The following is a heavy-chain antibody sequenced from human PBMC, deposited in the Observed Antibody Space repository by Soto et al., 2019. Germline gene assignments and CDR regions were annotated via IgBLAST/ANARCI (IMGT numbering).Heavy chain of an antibody. Sequence: QVQLVESGGGLVKPGGSLRLSCAASGFTFSDYYMSWIRQAPGKGLEWVSYISSSGSTIYYADSVKGRFTISRDNANTSLYLQMNSLRADDTAVYYCATRFCRSLALLDYWGQGTLVTVSS. V-gene: IGHV3-11*01. D-gene: IGHD3-16*01. CDR3: ATRFCRSLALLDY. J-gene: IGHJ4*02. CDR1: GFTFSDYY. CDR2: ISSSGSTI.